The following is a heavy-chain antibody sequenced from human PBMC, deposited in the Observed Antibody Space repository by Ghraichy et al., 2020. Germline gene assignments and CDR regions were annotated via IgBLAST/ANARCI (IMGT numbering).Heavy chain of an antibody. CDR1: GYTFFTYD. D-gene: IGHD1-26*01. V-gene: IGHV1-18*01. J-gene: IGHJ6*02. Sequence: ASVKVSCRGFGYTFFTYDISWVRQAPGQGLDWMGWLSVNNGHTDYTQKLQGRVTMTADKSRSTAYMELRSLRSDDTAVYYCATSRGGARPDTMDVWGQGTRVTVSS. CDR2: LSVNNGHT. CDR3: ATSRGGARPDTMDV.